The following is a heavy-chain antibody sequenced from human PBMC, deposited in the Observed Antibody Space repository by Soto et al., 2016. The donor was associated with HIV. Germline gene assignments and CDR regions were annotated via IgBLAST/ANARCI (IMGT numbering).Heavy chain of an antibody. CDR2: IRYDGSNK. CDR1: GFTFSNYG. CDR3: ARDVDYYGDPVEGIDY. V-gene: IGHV3-33*01. D-gene: IGHD4-17*01. Sequence: VQLVESGGGVVQPGRALRLSCAASGFTFSNYGMHWVRQAPGKGLEWVAVIRYDGSNKYYADSVKGRFTISRDNSKNTLYLQMNGLRAEDTAVYYCARDVDYYGDPVEGIDYWGQGTLVTVSS. J-gene: IGHJ4*02.